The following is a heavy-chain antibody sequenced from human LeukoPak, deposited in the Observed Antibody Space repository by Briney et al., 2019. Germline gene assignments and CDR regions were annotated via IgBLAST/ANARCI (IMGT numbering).Heavy chain of an antibody. CDR1: GGSFSGYY. CDR2: INHSGST. CDR3: ARKAWLHQMFDY. Sequence: SETLSLTCAVYGGSFSGYYWSWIRQPPGKGLEWIGEINHSGSTNYNPSLKSRVTISVDTSKNQFSLKVSSVTAADTAVYYCARKAWLHQMFDYWGQGTLVTVSS. D-gene: IGHD6-19*01. J-gene: IGHJ4*02. V-gene: IGHV4-34*01.